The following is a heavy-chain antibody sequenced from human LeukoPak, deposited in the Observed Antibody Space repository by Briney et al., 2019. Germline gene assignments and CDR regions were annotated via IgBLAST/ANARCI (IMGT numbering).Heavy chain of an antibody. J-gene: IGHJ4*02. CDR2: INHSGNT. Sequence: SETLSLTCTVSGGSISSYYWSWIRQPPGKGLEWIGEINHSGNTNYNPSLKSRVTISVDTSKTQFSLKLSSVTAADTAVYYCARDPPYCSGGSCYLSGLDYWGQGTLVTVSS. CDR3: ARDPPYCSGGSCYLSGLDY. CDR1: GGSISSYY. D-gene: IGHD2-15*01. V-gene: IGHV4-34*01.